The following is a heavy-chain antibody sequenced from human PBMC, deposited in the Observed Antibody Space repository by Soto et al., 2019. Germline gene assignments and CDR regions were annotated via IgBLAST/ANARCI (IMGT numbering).Heavy chain of an antibody. D-gene: IGHD3-3*01. J-gene: IGHJ6*02. CDR1: GFTFSSYA. V-gene: IGHV3-23*01. Sequence: EVQLLESGGGLVQPGGSLRLSCAASGFTFSSYAMTWVRQAPGKGLEWVSAISGSGGSTYYADSVKGRFTISRDNSKNTLYLQMNSLRAEDTAVYYCAKVRARFLEWYHYGMDVWGQGTTVTVSS. CDR2: ISGSGGST. CDR3: AKVRARFLEWYHYGMDV.